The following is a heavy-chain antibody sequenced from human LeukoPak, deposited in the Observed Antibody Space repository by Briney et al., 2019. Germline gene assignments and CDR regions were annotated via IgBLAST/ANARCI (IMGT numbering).Heavy chain of an antibody. D-gene: IGHD2-15*01. CDR3: ARVSFADGGYFDY. CDR2: ISGSGGNT. Sequence: GGSLRLSCAASGFTFSSYAMSWVRQAPGKGLEWISVISGSGGNTNYADSVKGRFTISRDNSKNTLYLQMNSLRAEDTAVYYCARVSFADGGYFDYWGQGSLVTVSS. CDR1: GFTFSSYA. V-gene: IGHV3-23*01. J-gene: IGHJ4*02.